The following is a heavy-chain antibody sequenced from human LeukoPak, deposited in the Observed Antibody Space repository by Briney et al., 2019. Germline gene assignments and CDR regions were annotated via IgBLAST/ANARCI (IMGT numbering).Heavy chain of an antibody. D-gene: IGHD2/OR15-2a*01. CDR3: ARDHSNYDYYYYMDV. V-gene: IGHV3-66*01. CDR1: GFTVGSNY. CDR2: IYSGGST. Sequence: GGSLRLSCAASGFTVGSNYMSWVRQAPGKGLEWVSDIYSGGSTYYADSVKGGFTISRDNSKNTLYLQMNSLRAEDTAVYYCARDHSNYDYYYYMDVWGKGTTVTVSS. J-gene: IGHJ6*03.